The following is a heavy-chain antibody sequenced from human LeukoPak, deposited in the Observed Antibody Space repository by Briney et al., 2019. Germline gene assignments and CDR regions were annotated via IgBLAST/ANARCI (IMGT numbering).Heavy chain of an antibody. D-gene: IGHD3-3*01. V-gene: IGHV1-2*04. CDR1: GGTFSSYA. J-gene: IGHJ3*02. Sequence: ASVKVSCKASGGTFSSYAISWVRQAPGQGLEWMGWINPNSGGTNYAQKFQGWVTMTRDTSISTAYMELSRLRSDDTAVYYCARRSGLAVNDAFDIWGQGTMVTVSS. CDR2: INPNSGGT. CDR3: ARRSGLAVNDAFDI.